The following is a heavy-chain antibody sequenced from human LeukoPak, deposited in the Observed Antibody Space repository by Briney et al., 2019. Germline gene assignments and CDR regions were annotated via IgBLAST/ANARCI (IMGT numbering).Heavy chain of an antibody. CDR1: GGSISSYY. CDR2: IYYSGST. CDR3: ARRRVGMDV. V-gene: IGHV4-59*08. J-gene: IGHJ6*02. Sequence: SETLSLTCTASGGSISSYYWSWIRQPPGKGLEWIGYIYYSGSTNYNPSLKSRVTISVDTSKNQFSLKLSRVTAADTAVYYCARRRVGMDVWGQGTTVTVSS. D-gene: IGHD6-6*01.